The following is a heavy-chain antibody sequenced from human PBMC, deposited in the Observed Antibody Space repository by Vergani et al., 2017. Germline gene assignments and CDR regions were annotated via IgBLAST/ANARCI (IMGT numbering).Heavy chain of an antibody. CDR1: GFTFSSYS. J-gene: IGHJ4*02. CDR3: AREIIAAAGTYYFDY. D-gene: IGHD6-13*01. Sequence: EVQLVESGGGLVKPGGSLRLSCAASGFTFSSYSMNWVRQAPGKGLEWVSSISSSSSYIYYADSVKGRSTISRDNAKNSLYLQMNSLRAEDTAVYYCAREIIAAAGTYYFDYWGQGTLVTVSS. CDR2: ISSSSSYI. V-gene: IGHV3-21*01.